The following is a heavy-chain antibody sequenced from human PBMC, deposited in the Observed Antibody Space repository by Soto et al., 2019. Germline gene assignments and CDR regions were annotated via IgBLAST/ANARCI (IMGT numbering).Heavy chain of an antibody. D-gene: IGHD3-10*01. CDR3: ARDRFGEWGYAMDV. CDR1: GLTFSDSY. V-gene: IGHV3-11*01. Sequence: PGGSLRLSCAASGLTFSDSYLNWIRHAPGKGLEWLAYISSTGSSIFYAGSVKGRFTISRDNAKNSLYLQMNSLRAEDTAMYYCARDRFGEWGYAMDVWGQGTTVTVSS. J-gene: IGHJ6*02. CDR2: ISSTGSSI.